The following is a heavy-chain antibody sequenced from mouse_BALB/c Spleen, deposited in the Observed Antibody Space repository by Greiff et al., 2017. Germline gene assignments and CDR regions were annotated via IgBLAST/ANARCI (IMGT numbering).Heavy chain of an antibody. CDR2: ISDGGSYT. CDR1: GFTFSDYY. V-gene: IGHV5-4*02. CDR3: ARDQYDYSMDY. Sequence: EVKLVESGGGLVKPGGSLKLSCAASGFTFSDYYMYWVRQTPEKRLEWVATISDGGSYTYYPDSVKGRFTISRDNAKNNLYLQMSSLKSEDTAMYYCARDQYDYSMDYWGQGTSVTVSS. D-gene: IGHD2-12*01. J-gene: IGHJ4*01.